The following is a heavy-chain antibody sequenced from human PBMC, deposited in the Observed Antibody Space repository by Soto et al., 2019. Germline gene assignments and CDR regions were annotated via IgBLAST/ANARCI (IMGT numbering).Heavy chain of an antibody. V-gene: IGHV4-61*08. CDR1: GASVNSRDYH. D-gene: IGHD3-10*01. CDR2: VQNGGTT. Sequence: QVQLQESGPGLVKPSETQSLTCTVSGASVNSRDYHWSWIRQPPGRGLEWIGQVQNGGTTEFDFSPLKSQLPFSIGASKNQFSLKLNSVTAADTAISFCAVLLAGGGGDGNWGQGTLVTVSS. CDR3: AVLLAGGGGDGN. J-gene: IGHJ4*02.